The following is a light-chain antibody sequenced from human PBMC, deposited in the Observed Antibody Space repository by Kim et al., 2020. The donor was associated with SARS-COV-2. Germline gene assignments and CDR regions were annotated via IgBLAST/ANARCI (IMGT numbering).Light chain of an antibody. J-gene: IGKJ4*01. Sequence: RATINCKSSQSVLYSSNNKNYLAWYQQKPGQPPKLLIYWASTRESGVPDRFSGSGSGTDFTLTISSPQAEDVAVYYCQQYYGTPLTFGGGTKVEI. CDR1: QSVLYSSNNKNY. CDR3: QQYYGTPLT. CDR2: WAS. V-gene: IGKV4-1*01.